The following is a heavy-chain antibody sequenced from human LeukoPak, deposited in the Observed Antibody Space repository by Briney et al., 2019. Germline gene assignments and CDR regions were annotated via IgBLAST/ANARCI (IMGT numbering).Heavy chain of an antibody. D-gene: IGHD3-3*01. J-gene: IGHJ4*02. V-gene: IGHV1-69*13. CDR2: ITPIFGTA. CDR3: ARVYYRRSGYYNPFDY. Sequence: SVKVSCKASGGTFSSYAISWVRRAPGQGLEWMGGITPIFGTANYAQKFQGRVTITADESTSTAYMELSSLRSEDTAVYYCARVYYRRSGYYNPFDYWGQGTLVTVSS. CDR1: GGTFSSYA.